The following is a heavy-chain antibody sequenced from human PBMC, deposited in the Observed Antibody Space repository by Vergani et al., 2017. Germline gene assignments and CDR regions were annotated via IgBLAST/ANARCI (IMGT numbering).Heavy chain of an antibody. CDR3: AKKGGSLYYYGVDV. CDR2: IRYDGSNP. CDR1: GYTFGHFD. V-gene: IGHV3-30*02. D-gene: IGHD1-26*01. Sequence: QEQLLQSGGGVVQPGGSLRLSCIGSGYTFGHFDMHWVRQAPGKGLAWVAFIRYDGSNPQYIDSVKGRFTISRDNSKDTLFLQMNRLRPEDTGTYFCAKKGGSLYYYGVDVWGQGTTITVPS. J-gene: IGHJ6*02.